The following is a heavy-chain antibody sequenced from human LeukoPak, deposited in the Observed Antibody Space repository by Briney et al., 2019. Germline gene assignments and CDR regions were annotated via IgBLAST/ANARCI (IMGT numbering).Heavy chain of an antibody. J-gene: IGHJ4*02. Sequence: PSQTLSLTCTVSGGSISSGSYHWIWIRQPAGKGLEWIGHIYTSGSTNYNPSLRSRVTISVDTSKNQFSLKLSSVTAADTAVYYCARRPGVVAGTYFDYWGQGTLVTVSS. CDR3: ARRPGVVAGTYFDY. CDR1: GGSISSGSYH. CDR2: IYTSGST. D-gene: IGHD2-15*01. V-gene: IGHV4-61*09.